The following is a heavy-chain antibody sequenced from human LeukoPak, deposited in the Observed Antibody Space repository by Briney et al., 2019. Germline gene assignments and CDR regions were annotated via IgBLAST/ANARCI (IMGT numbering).Heavy chain of an antibody. D-gene: IGHD3-10*01. J-gene: IGHJ4*02. Sequence: GGSLRLSCAASGFTFSSYSMNWVRQAPGKGLEWLSYISPSDNTIYYADSVKGRFTISRDNAKNSLFLQMNSLTAEDTAVYYCARTLNSGTKDHWGQGTLVTVSS. CDR3: ARTLNSGTKDH. CDR2: ISPSDNTI. V-gene: IGHV3-48*01. CDR1: GFTFSSYS.